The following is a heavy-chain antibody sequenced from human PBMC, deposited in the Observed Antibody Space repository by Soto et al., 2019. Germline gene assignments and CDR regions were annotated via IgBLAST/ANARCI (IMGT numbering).Heavy chain of an antibody. J-gene: IGHJ4*02. CDR2: IYYSGST. D-gene: IGHD3-9*01. CDR1: GGSISSGGYY. V-gene: IGHV4-31*02. CDR3: ARDDWRGSLFDY. Sequence: LCGGSISSGGYYWSWIRQHPGKGLEWIGYIYYSGSTYYNPSLKSRVTISVDTSKNQFSLKLSSVTAADTAVYYCARDDWRGSLFDYWGQGTLVTVSS.